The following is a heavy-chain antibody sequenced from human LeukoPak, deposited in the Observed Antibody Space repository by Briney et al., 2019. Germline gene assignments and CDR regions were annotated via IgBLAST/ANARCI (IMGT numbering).Heavy chain of an antibody. V-gene: IGHV3-30*04. Sequence: GGSLRLFCAASGLTFTSSSMHWVRQAPGKGLEWVAVISYDIYSKYYADSVRSRFTISRDNSENTLYLQMNSLRGEDTAVYYCARDAWSVRSYFDYWGQGTLVTVSS. CDR1: GLTFTSSS. CDR3: ARDAWSVRSYFDY. J-gene: IGHJ4*02. CDR2: ISYDIYSK. D-gene: IGHD2-8*01.